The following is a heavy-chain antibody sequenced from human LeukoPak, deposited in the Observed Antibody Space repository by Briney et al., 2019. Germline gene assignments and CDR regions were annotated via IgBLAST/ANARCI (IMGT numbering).Heavy chain of an antibody. D-gene: IGHD3-16*02. V-gene: IGHV4-4*02. CDR2: IYHSGST. CDR3: ARGRDYVWGSYRLSGTFDY. CDR1: GGSISSSNW. J-gene: IGHJ4*02. Sequence: SETLSLTCAVSGGSISSSNWWSWVRQPPGKGLEWIGEIYHSGSTDYNPSLKSRVTISVETSKNQFSLKLSSVTAADTAVYYCARGRDYVWGSYRLSGTFDYWGQGTLVTVSS.